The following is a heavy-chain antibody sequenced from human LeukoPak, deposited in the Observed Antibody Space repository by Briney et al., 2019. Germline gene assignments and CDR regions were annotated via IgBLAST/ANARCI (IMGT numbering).Heavy chain of an antibody. CDR2: LSGSGNTR. Sequence: GGSLRLSCAASGFIFSNYAMSWVRQAPGKGLEWVSGLSGSGNTRYYADSVKGRFTISRDNSKNTLFLQMNSLRVEDTAVYYCAKDRGYSGSYLFDYWGQGTLVTVSS. CDR1: GFIFSNYA. CDR3: AKDRGYSGSYLFDY. V-gene: IGHV3-23*01. J-gene: IGHJ4*02. D-gene: IGHD1-26*01.